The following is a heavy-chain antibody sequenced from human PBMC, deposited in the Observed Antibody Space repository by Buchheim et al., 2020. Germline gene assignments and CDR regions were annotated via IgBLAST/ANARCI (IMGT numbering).Heavy chain of an antibody. V-gene: IGHV3-48*03. D-gene: IGHD3-22*01. J-gene: IGHJ5*02. CDR3: ARENYDSSGYYFDP. CDR1: GFTFSSYE. CDR2: ISSSGSTI. Sequence: EVQLVESGGGLVQPGGSLRLSCAASGFTFSSYEMNWVRQAPGKGPEWVSYISSSGSTIYYADSVKGRFTISRDNAKNSLYLQMNSLRAEDTAVYYCARENYDSSGYYFDPWGQGTL.